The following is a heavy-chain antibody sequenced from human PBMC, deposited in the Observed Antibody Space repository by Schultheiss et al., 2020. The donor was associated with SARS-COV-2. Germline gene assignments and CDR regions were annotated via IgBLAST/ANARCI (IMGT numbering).Heavy chain of an antibody. CDR3: ATVFVGGRFDP. D-gene: IGHD4-23*01. CDR1: GGSFSGYY. Sequence: SQTLSLTCAVYGGSFSGYYWSWIRQPPGKGLEWIGYIYYSGSTYYNPSLKSLVTISVDTSKNQFSLKLSSVTAADTAVYYCATVFVGGRFDPWGQGTLVTVSS. CDR2: IYYSGST. V-gene: IGHV4-34*09. J-gene: IGHJ5*02.